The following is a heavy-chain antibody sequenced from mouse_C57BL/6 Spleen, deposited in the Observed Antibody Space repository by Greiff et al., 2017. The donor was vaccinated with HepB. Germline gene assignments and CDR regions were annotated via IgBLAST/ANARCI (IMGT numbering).Heavy chain of an antibody. D-gene: IGHD1-1*01. J-gene: IGHJ1*03. Sequence: VQLQQSGPELVKPGASVKMSCKASGYTFTDYNMHWVKQSHGKSLEWIGYINPNNGGTSYNQKFKGKATLTVNKSSSTAYMELRSLTSEDSAVYYCATGSFITTVVATNFDVWGTGTTVTVSS. CDR3: ATGSFITTVVATNFDV. V-gene: IGHV1-22*01. CDR2: INPNNGGT. CDR1: GYTFTDYN.